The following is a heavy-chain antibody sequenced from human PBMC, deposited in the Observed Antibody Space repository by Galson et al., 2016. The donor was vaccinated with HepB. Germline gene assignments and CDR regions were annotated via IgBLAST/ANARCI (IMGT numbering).Heavy chain of an antibody. Sequence: SLRLSCAASGFTFSSYWMDWVRQAPGKGLVWVSRINSDGSSTSYADSVKGRFTISRDNAKNTLYLQMNSLRAEDTAVYYCAKSISPYSSNNNWFDPWGQGTLVTVSS. CDR1: GFTFSSYW. V-gene: IGHV3-74*01. CDR3: AKSISPYSSNNNWFDP. D-gene: IGHD6-13*01. CDR2: INSDGSST. J-gene: IGHJ5*02.